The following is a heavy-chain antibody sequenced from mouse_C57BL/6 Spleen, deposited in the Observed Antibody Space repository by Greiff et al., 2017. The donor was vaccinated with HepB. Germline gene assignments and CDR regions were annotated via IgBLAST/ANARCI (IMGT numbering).Heavy chain of an antibody. CDR3: ARSTTVVAPYYAMDY. V-gene: IGHV1-39*01. D-gene: IGHD1-1*01. Sequence: EVQLQQSGPELVKPGATVKISCKASGYSFTDYNMNWVKQSNGKSLEWIGVINPNYGTTSYNQKFKGKATLTVDQSSSTAYMQLNSLTSEDSAVYYCARSTTVVAPYYAMDYWGQGTSVTVSS. J-gene: IGHJ4*01. CDR2: INPNYGTT. CDR1: GYSFTDYN.